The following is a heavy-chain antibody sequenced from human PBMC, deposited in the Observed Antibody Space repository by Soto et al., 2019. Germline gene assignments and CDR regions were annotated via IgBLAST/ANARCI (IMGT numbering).Heavy chain of an antibody. CDR1: GCSISSYY. CDR2: IYYSGRT. CDR3: EREGRRRGVFGEFDY. V-gene: IGHV4-59*13. J-gene: IGHJ4*02. Sequence: SGTLSLTCTVSGCSISSYYLSWIRQPPGKGLEWIGYIYYSGRTNYNPSLKSRVTISVDTTKNQFSLKLSSVTAADTAVYYWEREGRRRGVFGEFDYWGQGTMVTVSS. D-gene: IGHD3-10*01.